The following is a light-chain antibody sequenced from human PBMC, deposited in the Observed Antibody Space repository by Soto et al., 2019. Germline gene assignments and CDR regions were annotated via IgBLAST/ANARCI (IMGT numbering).Light chain of an antibody. CDR2: DAS. CDR1: QSISSW. J-gene: IGKJ1*01. Sequence: DIQMTQSPSTLSASVGDRVTITCRAGQSISSWLAWYQQKPGKAPKLLIYDASSLESGVPSRFSGSGSGTEFTLTISSLQPDDLATYYCQQYNSYSWTFGQGTKV. CDR3: QQYNSYSWT. V-gene: IGKV1-5*01.